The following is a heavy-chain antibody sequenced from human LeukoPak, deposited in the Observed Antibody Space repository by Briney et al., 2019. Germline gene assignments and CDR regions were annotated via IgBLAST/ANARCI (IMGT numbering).Heavy chain of an antibody. D-gene: IGHD4-17*01. J-gene: IGHJ6*04. CDR1: GGTFSSYA. V-gene: IGHV1-69*04. CDR2: IIPIFGIA. CDR3: ASQTVTRSYYYYYYGMDV. Sequence: ASVKVSCKASGGTFSSYAVSWVRQAPGQGLEWMGRIIPIFGIANYAQKFQGRVTITADKSTSTAYMELSSLRSEDTAVYYCASQTVTRSYYYYYYGMDVWGKGTTVTVSS.